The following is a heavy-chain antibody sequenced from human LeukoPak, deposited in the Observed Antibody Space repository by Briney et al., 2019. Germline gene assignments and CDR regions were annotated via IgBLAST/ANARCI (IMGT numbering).Heavy chain of an antibody. Sequence: PGGSLRLSCAASGFTFSSYAMSWVRQAPGKGLEWVSAISGSGDSTYYADSVKGRFTISRDNSKNTLYLQMNSLRAEDTAVYYCAKPGELVVPAAIRSLRYWYFDLWGRGTLVTVSS. D-gene: IGHD2-2*01. J-gene: IGHJ2*01. V-gene: IGHV3-23*01. CDR2: ISGSGDST. CDR3: AKPGELVVPAAIRSLRYWYFDL. CDR1: GFTFSSYA.